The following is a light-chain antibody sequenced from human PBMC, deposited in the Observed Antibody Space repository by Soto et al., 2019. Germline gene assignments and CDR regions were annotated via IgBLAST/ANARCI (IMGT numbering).Light chain of an antibody. CDR1: QDISNY. CDR3: QQYDNLPSIT. V-gene: IGKV1-33*01. Sequence: DIQMTQSPSSLSASVGDRVTITCQASQDISNYLNCYQQKPGKAPKLLIYDASNLETGVPSRFSGSGSGTDFTFTISSLQPEDIATYYCQQYDNLPSITFGQGTRLDFK. J-gene: IGKJ5*01. CDR2: DAS.